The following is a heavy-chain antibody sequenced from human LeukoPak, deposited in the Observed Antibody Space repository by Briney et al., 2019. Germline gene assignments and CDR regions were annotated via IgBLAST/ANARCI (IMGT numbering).Heavy chain of an antibody. Sequence: SETLSLTCTVSGGPISSSSYYWGWIRQPPGKGLEWIGSIYYSGSTYYNPSLKSRVTISVDTSKNQFSLKLSSVTAADTAVYYCARGYCYDSSGHFDYWGQGTLVTVSS. CDR1: GGPISSSSYY. CDR3: ARGYCYDSSGHFDY. CDR2: IYYSGST. D-gene: IGHD3-22*01. J-gene: IGHJ4*02. V-gene: IGHV4-39*07.